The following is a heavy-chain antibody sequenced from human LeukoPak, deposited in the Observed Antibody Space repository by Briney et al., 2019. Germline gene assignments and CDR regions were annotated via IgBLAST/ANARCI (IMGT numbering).Heavy chain of an antibody. CDR1: GFTFDDYA. CDR2: ISWNSGSI. V-gene: IGHV3-9*01. CDR3: AKDIIGGGD. J-gene: IGHJ4*02. Sequence: QPGRSLRLSCAASGFTFDDYAMHWVRQAPGKGLEWVSGISWNSGSIGYADSVKGRFTISRDNAKNSLYLQMNSLRAEDTALYYCAKDIIGGGDWGQGTLVTVSS. D-gene: IGHD2-21*01.